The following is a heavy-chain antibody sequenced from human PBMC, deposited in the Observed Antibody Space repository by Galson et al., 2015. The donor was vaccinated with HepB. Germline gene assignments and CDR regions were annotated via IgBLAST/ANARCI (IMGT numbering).Heavy chain of an antibody. Sequence: SVKVSCKASGGTFSRYAISWVRQAPGHGLEWMGGITPMFGTANYAQKFQGRVTITADESTSTAYMELSSLRSEDTAVYYCARDGSYYDSSMEAFDIWGQGTMVTVSS. D-gene: IGHD3-22*01. CDR3: ARDGSYYDSSMEAFDI. CDR1: GGTFSRYA. J-gene: IGHJ3*02. CDR2: ITPMFGTA. V-gene: IGHV1-69*13.